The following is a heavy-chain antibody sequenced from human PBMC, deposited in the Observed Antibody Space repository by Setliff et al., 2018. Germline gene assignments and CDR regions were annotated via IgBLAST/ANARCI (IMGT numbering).Heavy chain of an antibody. CDR2: IDGSGDST. Sequence: GGSLRLSCAASSFTFSDYAMTWVRQAPGKGLEWVSTIDGSGDSTYYADSVKGRFTISRDNSKNTLFLQMTSLRPEDTGVYYCVKVKKPLIRGSGFDYWGRGTLVTVS. CDR3: VKVKKPLIRGSGFDY. D-gene: IGHD3-10*01. V-gene: IGHV3-23*01. J-gene: IGHJ4*02. CDR1: SFTFSDYA.